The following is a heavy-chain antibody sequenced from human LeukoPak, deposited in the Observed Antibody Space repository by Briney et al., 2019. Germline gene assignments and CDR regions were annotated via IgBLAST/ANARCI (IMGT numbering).Heavy chain of an antibody. J-gene: IGHJ4*02. CDR3: AKGMMGAARGFDY. D-gene: IGHD1-26*01. CDR1: GFTFSSCT. Sequence: AGSLRLSCAASGFTFSSCTMRWVRQAPGKGLEWVSSISGSTGNTYYADSVKGRFTISRDISKNTLYLQMNSLRAEDTAVYYCAKGMMGAARGFDYWGQGTLVTVSS. V-gene: IGHV3-23*01. CDR2: ISGSTGNT.